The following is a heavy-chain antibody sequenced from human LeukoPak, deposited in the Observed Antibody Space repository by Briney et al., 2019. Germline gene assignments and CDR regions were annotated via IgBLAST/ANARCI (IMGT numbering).Heavy chain of an antibody. Sequence: GGPLRLSCAASGFTFSSYSMNWVRQAPGKGLEWVSYISSSSSTIYYADSVKGRFTISRDNAKNSLYLQMNSLRDEDTAVYYCARDPDDTAMVLGDDDSQYYFDYWGQGTLVTVSS. J-gene: IGHJ4*02. V-gene: IGHV3-48*02. CDR1: GFTFSSYS. D-gene: IGHD5-18*01. CDR2: ISSSSSTI. CDR3: ARDPDDTAMVLGDDDSQYYFDY.